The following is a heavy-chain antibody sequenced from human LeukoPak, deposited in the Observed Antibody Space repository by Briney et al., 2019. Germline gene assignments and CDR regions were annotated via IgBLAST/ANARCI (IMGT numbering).Heavy chain of an antibody. CDR2: ISSSSSYI. CDR1: GFTFSSYS. CDR3: AREAWTMADAFDI. D-gene: IGHD3/OR15-3a*01. V-gene: IGHV3-21*01. J-gene: IGHJ3*02. Sequence: PGGSLRLSCAASGFTFSSYSMNWVRQAPGKGLEWVSSISSSSSYIYYADSVKGRFTISRDNAKNSLYLQMNSLRAEDTAVYYCAREAWTMADAFDIWGQGTMVTVSS.